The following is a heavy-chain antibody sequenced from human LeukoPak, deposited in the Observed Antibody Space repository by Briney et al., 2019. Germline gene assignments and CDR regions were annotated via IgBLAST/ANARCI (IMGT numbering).Heavy chain of an antibody. V-gene: IGHV4-39*07. CDR3: ATIAVNTAMAGDY. CDR2: INHSGST. CDR1: GGSISSSSYY. J-gene: IGHJ4*02. D-gene: IGHD5-18*01. Sequence: SETLSLTCTVSGGSISSSSYYWGWIRQPPGKGLEWIGEINHSGSTNYNPSLKSRVTISVDTSKNQFSLKLSSVTAADTAVYYCATIAVNTAMAGDYWGQGTLVTVSS.